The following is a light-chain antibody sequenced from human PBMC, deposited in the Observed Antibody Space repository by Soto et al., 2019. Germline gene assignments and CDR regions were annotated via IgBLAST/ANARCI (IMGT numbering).Light chain of an antibody. J-gene: IGKJ2*01. CDR3: QQYGSTGYT. Sequence: EIVLTQSPGTLSLSPGERATLSCRASQSVSSSYLAWYQQKPGQAPRLHIYGASSRATGIPDRFSGSGSGTDFTLTISRLEPEDFAVYYCQQYGSTGYTFGQGTKVDIK. CDR2: GAS. V-gene: IGKV3-20*01. CDR1: QSVSSSY.